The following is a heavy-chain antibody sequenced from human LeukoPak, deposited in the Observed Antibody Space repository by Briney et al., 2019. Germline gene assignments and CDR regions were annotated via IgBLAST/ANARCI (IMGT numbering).Heavy chain of an antibody. V-gene: IGHV4-30-2*01. Sequence: SETLSLTCAVSGGSISSGGYSCSWIRQPPGKGLEWIGYIYHSGSTYYNPSLKSRVTISVDRSKNQFSLKLSSVTAADTAVYYCARGPGAFRFDPWGQGTLVTVSS. CDR2: IYHSGST. CDR3: ARGPGAFRFDP. D-gene: IGHD3-16*01. CDR1: GGSISSGGYS. J-gene: IGHJ5*02.